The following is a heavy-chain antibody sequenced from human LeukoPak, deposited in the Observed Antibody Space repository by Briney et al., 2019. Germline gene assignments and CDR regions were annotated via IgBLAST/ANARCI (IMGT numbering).Heavy chain of an antibody. CDR1: GFTFDDFG. CDR2: INWNGART. D-gene: IGHD2/OR15-2a*01. Sequence: GGSLRLSCAASGFTFDDFGMSWVRQAPGKGLEWVSGINWNGARTGYADSVKGRFTISRDNTKNSLHLQMNSLRAEDTAVYYCAKVNRFLNPYYYMDVWGKGTTVTVSS. J-gene: IGHJ6*03. CDR3: AKVNRFLNPYYYMDV. V-gene: IGHV3-20*04.